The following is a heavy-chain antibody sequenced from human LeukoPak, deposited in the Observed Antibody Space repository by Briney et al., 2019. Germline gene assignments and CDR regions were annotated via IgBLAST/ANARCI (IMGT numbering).Heavy chain of an antibody. CDR2: MNPNSGNT. D-gene: IGHD5-24*01. V-gene: IGHV1-8*02. CDR1: GYTFKNYD. Sequence: ASVKVSCKASGYTFKNYDINWVRQATGQGLGWMGWMNPNSGNTGFAQKFQDRVSMTMDTSINTAYMELTSLRSGDTAVYYCARATPGGLHGYSFDYWGQGTVVTVYS. J-gene: IGHJ4*02. CDR3: ARATPGGLHGYSFDY.